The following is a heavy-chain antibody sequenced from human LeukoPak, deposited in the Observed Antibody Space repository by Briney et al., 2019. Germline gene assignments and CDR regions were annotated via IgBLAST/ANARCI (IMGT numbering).Heavy chain of an antibody. J-gene: IGHJ4*02. D-gene: IGHD1-26*01. V-gene: IGHV3-15*01. CDR1: GFTFTNAW. CDR2: IKSKGDGGTR. CDR3: ARALAPHLGATGWIFMLALDY. Sequence: KAGGSLRLSCVASGFTFTNAWMSWVRQAPGKGLEWAARIKSKGDGGTRDYAAPVKGRFTISRDDSKNTLYLQMNSLRAEDTAVYYCARALAPHLGATGWIFMLALDYWGQGTLVTVSS.